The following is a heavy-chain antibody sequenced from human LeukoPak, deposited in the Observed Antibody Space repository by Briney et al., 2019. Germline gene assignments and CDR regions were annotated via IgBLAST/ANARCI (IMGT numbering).Heavy chain of an antibody. Sequence: GGSLRLSCAASGFTFRTYAMSWVRQAPGKGLEWVSAISGSGGSTYYTDSVKGRFTISRDNSKNTLYLQMNSLRVEDTAVYYCAKSRLYGSGSSSSDYWGQGTLATVSS. CDR2: ISGSGGST. J-gene: IGHJ4*02. D-gene: IGHD3-10*01. CDR3: AKSRLYGSGSSSSDY. V-gene: IGHV3-23*01. CDR1: GFTFRTYA.